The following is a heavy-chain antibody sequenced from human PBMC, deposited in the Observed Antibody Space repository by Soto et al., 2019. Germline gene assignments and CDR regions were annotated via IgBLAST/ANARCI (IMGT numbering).Heavy chain of an antibody. CDR3: AKCAFLPAAIEKKIYHLDY. D-gene: IGHD2-2*01. CDR1: GFTFSSYA. Sequence: GGSLRLSCAAPGFTFSSYAMSWVRQAPGKGLEWVSAISGSGGSTYYADSVKGRFTISRDNSKNTLYLQMNSLRAEDTAVYYCAKCAFLPAAIEKKIYHLDYWGQGTLVTVSS. J-gene: IGHJ4*02. CDR2: ISGSGGST. V-gene: IGHV3-23*01.